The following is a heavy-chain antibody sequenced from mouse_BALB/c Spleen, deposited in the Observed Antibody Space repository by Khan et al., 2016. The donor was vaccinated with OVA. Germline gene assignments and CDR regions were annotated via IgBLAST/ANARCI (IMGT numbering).Heavy chain of an antibody. Sequence: QVQLQQSGAELARPGASVKLSCKASGFTFTNYWMQWLKQRHGQGLEWIGSIYPGDGGTRYTQKFKGKATLTADKSSSTAYMQLSSLASEDSAVYYCARCYYYGSRDVIDYLGQGTSVTVSS. D-gene: IGHD1-1*01. CDR1: GFTFTNYW. J-gene: IGHJ4*01. V-gene: IGHV1-87*01. CDR3: ARCYYYGSRDVIDY. CDR2: IYPGDGGT.